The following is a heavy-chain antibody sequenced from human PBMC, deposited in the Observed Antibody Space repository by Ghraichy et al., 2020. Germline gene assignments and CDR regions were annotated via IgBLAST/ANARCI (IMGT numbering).Heavy chain of an antibody. V-gene: IGHV6-1*01. CDR2: TYYRSKWYN. Sequence: SETLSLTCAISGDSVSSNSAAWNWIRQSPSRGLEWLGRTYYRSKWYNDYAVSVKSRITINPDTSKNQFSLQLNSVTPEDTAVYYCARAGASSSWYDSLFDYWGQGTLVTVSS. J-gene: IGHJ4*02. D-gene: IGHD6-13*01. CDR3: ARAGASSSWYDSLFDY. CDR1: GDSVSSNSAA.